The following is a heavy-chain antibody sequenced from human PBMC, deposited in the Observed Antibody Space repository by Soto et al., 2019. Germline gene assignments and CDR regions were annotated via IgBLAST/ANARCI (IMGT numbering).Heavy chain of an antibody. D-gene: IGHD6-19*01. CDR1: GGTFSSYA. Sequence: SVKVSCKASGGTFSSYAISWVRQAPGQGLEWMGGIIPIFGTANYAQKFQGRVTITADESTSTAYMELSSLRSEDTAVYYCARVGTQWLVHWFDPWGQGTLVTVSS. J-gene: IGHJ5*02. CDR3: ARVGTQWLVHWFDP. CDR2: IIPIFGTA. V-gene: IGHV1-69*13.